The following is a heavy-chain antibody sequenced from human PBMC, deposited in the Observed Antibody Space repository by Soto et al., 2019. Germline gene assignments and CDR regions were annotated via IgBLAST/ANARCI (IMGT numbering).Heavy chain of an antibody. J-gene: IGHJ4*02. CDR2: IIPIFGTA. V-gene: IGHV1-69*01. CDR1: GGTFSSYA. D-gene: IGHD3-22*01. CDR3: ARETYYYDSSGYYSLFY. Sequence: SVKVTCKASGGTFSSYAISWVRQAHGQGLEWMGGIIPIFGTANYAQKFQGRVTITADESTSTAYMELSSLRSEDTAVYYCARETYYYDSSGYYSLFYWGQGTLVTVSS.